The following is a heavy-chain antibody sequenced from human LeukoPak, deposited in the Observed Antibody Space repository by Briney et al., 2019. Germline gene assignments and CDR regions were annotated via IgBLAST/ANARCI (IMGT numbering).Heavy chain of an antibody. D-gene: IGHD4-17*01. CDR3: ARGIESYGDYGY. V-gene: IGHV4-59*01. CDR2: MYNSGST. J-gene: IGHJ4*02. CDR1: GDSISGSY. Sequence: PSETLSLTCTVSGDSISGSYWSRIRQPPGKGLEWIAYMYNSGSTNYNPSLKSRVTISIDTSKNQFPLKLSSLTAADTAIYYCARGIESYGDYGYWGQGILVTVSS.